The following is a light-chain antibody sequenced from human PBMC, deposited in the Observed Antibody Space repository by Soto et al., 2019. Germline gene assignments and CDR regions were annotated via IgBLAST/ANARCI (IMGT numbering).Light chain of an antibody. CDR1: ISDVGGYDY. V-gene: IGLV2-14*01. J-gene: IGLJ1*01. CDR2: DVS. Sequence: SVLTQPASVFGSPGQSITISCTGTISDVGGYDYVSWYQQHPGKAPKLMIYDVSNRPSGVSNRFSGSKSGNTASLTISGLQADDETDYYSSSYTTSSTYVFGTGTKVTVL. CDR3: SSYTTSSTYV.